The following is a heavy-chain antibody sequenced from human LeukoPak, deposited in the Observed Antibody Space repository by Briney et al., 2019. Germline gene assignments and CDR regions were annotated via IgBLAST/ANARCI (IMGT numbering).Heavy chain of an antibody. D-gene: IGHD2-2*01. J-gene: IGHJ6*02. CDR1: GYRFSTYW. V-gene: IGHV5-51*01. Sequence: GESLKISCKASGYRFSTYWIAWVRQMSGEGLEWMGIIYPGDSDTRYSPSFQGQVTMSVDKSISTAYLQWSSLKASDTAMYYCAGLGYCSSASCYYGMDVWGQGTTVTVSS. CDR3: AGLGYCSSASCYYGMDV. CDR2: IYPGDSDT.